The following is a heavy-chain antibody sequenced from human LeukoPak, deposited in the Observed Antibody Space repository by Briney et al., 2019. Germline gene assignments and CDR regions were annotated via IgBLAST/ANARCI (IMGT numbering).Heavy chain of an antibody. Sequence: GGSLRLSCAASGFTFSSYSMNWVRQAPGKGLEWVSSISSSSSYIYYADSVKGRFTISRDNAKNSLYLQMNSLRAEDTAVYYCARDRNYLASFDAFDIWGQGTLVTVSS. V-gene: IGHV3-21*01. CDR2: ISSSSSYI. CDR1: GFTFSSYS. CDR3: ARDRNYLASFDAFDI. D-gene: IGHD1-7*01. J-gene: IGHJ3*02.